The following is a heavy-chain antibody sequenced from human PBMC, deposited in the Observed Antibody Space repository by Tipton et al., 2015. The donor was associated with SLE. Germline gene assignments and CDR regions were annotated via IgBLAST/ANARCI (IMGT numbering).Heavy chain of an antibody. CDR1: GGSLTSTNLY. J-gene: IGHJ3*02. V-gene: IGHV4-39*07. CDR3: ARVRGGWANDASDI. D-gene: IGHD6-19*01. Sequence: TLSLTCTVSGGSLTSTNLYWGWIRQPPGKGLEWIGSIYYSGSTHYNPSLKSRITISLDTSKNQFSLNLNSVTAADTATYYCARVRGGWANDASDIWGQGTMVTVSS. CDR2: IYYSGST.